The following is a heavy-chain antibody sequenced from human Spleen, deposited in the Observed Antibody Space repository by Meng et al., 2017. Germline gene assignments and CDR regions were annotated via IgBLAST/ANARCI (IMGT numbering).Heavy chain of an antibody. CDR2: INHSGST. Sequence: GQLQQGGDGLLKPSETLSLTCVVSGGSFSDYYWSWIRQPPGKGLEWIGEINHSGSTNYNPSLESRATISVDTSQNNLSLKLSSVTAADSAVYYCARGPTTMAHDFDYWGQGTLVTVSS. CDR1: GGSFSDYY. CDR3: ARGPTTMAHDFDY. J-gene: IGHJ4*02. V-gene: IGHV4-34*01. D-gene: IGHD4-11*01.